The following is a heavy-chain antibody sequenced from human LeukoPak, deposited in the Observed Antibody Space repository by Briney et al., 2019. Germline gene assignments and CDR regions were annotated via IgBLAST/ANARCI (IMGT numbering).Heavy chain of an antibody. CDR3: ARVGGYERHDAFDI. CDR2: IIPIFGTA. J-gene: IGHJ3*02. CDR1: GGTFSSYA. V-gene: IGHV1-69*13. Sequence: SVKVSCKASGGTFSSYAISWVRQAPGQGLEWMGGIIPIFGTANYAQKFQGRVTITADESTSTAYMELSSLRSEDTAVYYCARVGGYERHDAFDIWGQGTMVTVSP. D-gene: IGHD5-18*01.